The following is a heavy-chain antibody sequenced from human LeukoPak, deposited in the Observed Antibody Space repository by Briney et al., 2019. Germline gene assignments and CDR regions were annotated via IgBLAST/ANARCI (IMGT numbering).Heavy chain of an antibody. CDR3: TTESDDPYYYYYYGMDV. V-gene: IGHV3-15*01. Sequence: GGSLRLSCAASGFTFSNAWMSWVRRAPGKGLEWVGRIKSKTDGGTTDYAAPVKGRFTTSRDDSKNTLYLQMNSLKTEDTAVYYCTTESDDPYYYYYYGMDVWGQGTTVTVSS. D-gene: IGHD3-3*01. CDR1: GFTFSNAW. CDR2: IKSKTDGGTT. J-gene: IGHJ6*02.